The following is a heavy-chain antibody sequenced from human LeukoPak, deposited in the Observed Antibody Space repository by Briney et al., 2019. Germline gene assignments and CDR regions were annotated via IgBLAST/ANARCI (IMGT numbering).Heavy chain of an antibody. CDR1: GGSFSGYY. D-gene: IGHD5-24*01. CDR3: ARESDDYTWAHDI. Sequence: ASETLSLTCAVYGGSFSGYYWNWIRQPPGKGLQWIGKINHSGNTNSNPSLKSRVTIPVDTSKNQFSLKLSSVTPADTAVYYSARESDDYTWAHDIWGQATMVTVSS. CDR2: INHSGNT. V-gene: IGHV4-34*01. J-gene: IGHJ3*02.